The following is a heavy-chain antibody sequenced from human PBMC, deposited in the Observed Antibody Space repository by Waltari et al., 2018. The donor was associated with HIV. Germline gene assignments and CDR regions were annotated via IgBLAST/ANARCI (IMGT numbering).Heavy chain of an antibody. Sequence: QVQLQESGPGLVKPSATLSLTCTVSGGSISSYYWSWIRQPPGKGLEWIGYIYYSGSTNYNPSLKSRVTISVDTSKNQFSLKLSSVTAADTAVYYCARSVAYCSGGSCSIFDYWGQGTLVTVSS. CDR1: GGSISSYY. V-gene: IGHV4-59*01. CDR3: ARSVAYCSGGSCSIFDY. CDR2: IYYSGST. J-gene: IGHJ4*02. D-gene: IGHD2-15*01.